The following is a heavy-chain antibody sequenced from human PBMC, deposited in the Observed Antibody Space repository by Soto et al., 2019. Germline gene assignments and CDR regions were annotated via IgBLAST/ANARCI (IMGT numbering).Heavy chain of an antibody. CDR2: INHSGST. V-gene: IGHV4-34*01. J-gene: IGHJ2*01. Sequence: QVQLQQWGAGLLKPSETLSLTCAVYGGSFSNYYWSWIRQPPGKGLEWIGEINHSGSTNYNPSLKSRVTISVDTSKNQFSLKLSSVTAADTAVYYCATGWYDSSGLDHFDLWGRGTLVTVSS. D-gene: IGHD3-22*01. CDR3: ATGWYDSSGLDHFDL. CDR1: GGSFSNYY.